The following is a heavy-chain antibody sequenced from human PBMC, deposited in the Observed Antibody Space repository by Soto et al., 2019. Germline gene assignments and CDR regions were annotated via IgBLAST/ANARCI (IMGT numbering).Heavy chain of an antibody. CDR1: GGSFSGYY. J-gene: IGHJ6*02. Sequence: PSETLSLTCAVYGGSFSGYYWSWIRQPPGKGLEWIGEINHSGSTNYNPSLKSRVTISVDTSKNQFALKLSSVTAADTAVYYCARGLVAARPLDVWGQGTTVTVSS. D-gene: IGHD6-6*01. CDR3: ARGLVAARPLDV. CDR2: INHSGST. V-gene: IGHV4-34*01.